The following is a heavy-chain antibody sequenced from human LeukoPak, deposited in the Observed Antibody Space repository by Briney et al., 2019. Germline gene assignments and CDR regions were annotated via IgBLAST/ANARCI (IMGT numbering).Heavy chain of an antibody. J-gene: IGHJ4*02. D-gene: IGHD6-13*01. CDR1: GGSISSSSYY. CDR2: IYYSGST. V-gene: IGHV4-39*07. Sequence: PETLSLTFTVSGGSISSSSYYWGWIRQPPGKGLEWIGSIYYSGSTYYNPSLKSRVTISVDTSKNQFSLKLSSVTAADTAVYYCARDAGGIAAAGEWGYWGQGTLVTVSS. CDR3: ARDAGGIAAAGEWGY.